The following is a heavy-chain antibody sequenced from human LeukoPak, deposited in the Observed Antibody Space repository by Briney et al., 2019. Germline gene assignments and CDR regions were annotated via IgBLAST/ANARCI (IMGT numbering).Heavy chain of an antibody. V-gene: IGHV3-23*01. D-gene: IGHD3-9*01. Sequence: PGGSLRLSCAASGFSLRNYAMSWVRQAPGKGLEWVSAITGSGDTTYYADSVKGRFTISRDNSKNTLYVEMNTLRAEDTAVYYCAKWGDYDILTGYYVSDFWGQGTLVTVSS. J-gene: IGHJ4*02. CDR1: GFSLRNYA. CDR3: AKWGDYDILTGYYVSDF. CDR2: ITGSGDTT.